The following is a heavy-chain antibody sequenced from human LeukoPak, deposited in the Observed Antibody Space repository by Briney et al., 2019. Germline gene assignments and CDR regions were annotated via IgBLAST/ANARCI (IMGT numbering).Heavy chain of an antibody. Sequence: SETLSLTCTVSGGSTSSYYWSWIRQPPGKGLEWIGYIYYSGSTNYNPSLKSRVTISVDTSKNQFSLKLSSVTAADTAVYYCATPVGAQGAFDIWGQGTMVTVSS. CDR3: ATPVGAQGAFDI. V-gene: IGHV4-59*01. J-gene: IGHJ3*02. CDR2: IYYSGST. D-gene: IGHD1-26*01. CDR1: GGSTSSYY.